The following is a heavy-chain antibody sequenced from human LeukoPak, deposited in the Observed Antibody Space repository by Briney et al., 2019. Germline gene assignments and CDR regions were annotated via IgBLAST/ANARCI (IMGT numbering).Heavy chain of an antibody. J-gene: IGHJ3*02. CDR3: ARGKIEMGAFDI. CDR2: ISTYNGNT. Sequence: ASVKVSCKASGYTFTSYGISWVRQAPGQGLEWMGWISTYNGNTNYAQKLQGRVTMTTDTSTSTAYIELRSLRSDDTAVYYCARGKIEMGAFDIWGQGTMVTVSS. CDR1: GYTFTSYG. D-gene: IGHD5-24*01. V-gene: IGHV1-18*01.